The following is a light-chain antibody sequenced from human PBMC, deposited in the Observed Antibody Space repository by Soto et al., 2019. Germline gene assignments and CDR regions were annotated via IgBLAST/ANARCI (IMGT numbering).Light chain of an antibody. J-gene: IGLJ1*01. V-gene: IGLV2-18*02. CDR1: SSDVGKYDR. CDR2: EVT. Sequence: QSALTQPPSVSGSPGQSVTISRTGTSSDVGKYDRVSWYQQPPGTAPKLIIYEVTNRPSGVPARFSGSKSGNTASLTISGLQAEDEADYYCSSYTSTSRYVFGAGTKVTVL. CDR3: SSYTSTSRYV.